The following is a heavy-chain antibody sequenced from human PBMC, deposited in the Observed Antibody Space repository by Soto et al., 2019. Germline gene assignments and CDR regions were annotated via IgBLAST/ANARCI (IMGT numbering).Heavy chain of an antibody. V-gene: IGHV1-18*01. CDR2: ISAYNGNT. D-gene: IGHD1-26*01. CDR1: GYTFTSYG. J-gene: IGHJ5*02. CDR3: ARTVGATTAVWFDP. Sequence: WASVKVSCKASGYTFTSYGISWVRQAPGQGLEWMGWISAYNGNTNYAQKLQGRVTMTTDTSTSTAYMELRSLRSDDTAVYYCARTVGATTAVWFDPWGQGTLVTVSS.